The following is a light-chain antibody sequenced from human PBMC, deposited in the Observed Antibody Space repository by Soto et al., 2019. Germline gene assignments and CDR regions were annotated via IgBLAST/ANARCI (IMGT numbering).Light chain of an antibody. J-gene: IGLJ2*01. Sequence: QSVLTQPPSVSGAPGQRVTISCTGGSSNIGAGYDVHWYQQLPGTAPKLLIYANSNRPSGVPDRFSGSKSGTSASLAITGLQAEDEADYYCQSSDSSLSGVVFGGGTKLTVL. V-gene: IGLV1-40*01. CDR3: QSSDSSLSGVV. CDR2: ANS. CDR1: SSNIGAGYD.